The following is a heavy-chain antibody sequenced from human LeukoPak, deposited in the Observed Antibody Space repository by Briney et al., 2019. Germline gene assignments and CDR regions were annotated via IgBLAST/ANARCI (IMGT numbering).Heavy chain of an antibody. CDR1: GFTFSTHA. Sequence: GGSLRLSCAASGFTFSTHAIHWVRQAPAKGLEWVAMIWFDGKNTHYVDSVKGRFTISRDNSKNTVDLRMNSLRAEDTAVYYCTRDPPSSGWSFDYWGQGTLVTVSS. V-gene: IGHV3-33*01. CDR3: TRDPPSSGWSFDY. CDR2: IWFDGKNT. D-gene: IGHD6-19*01. J-gene: IGHJ4*02.